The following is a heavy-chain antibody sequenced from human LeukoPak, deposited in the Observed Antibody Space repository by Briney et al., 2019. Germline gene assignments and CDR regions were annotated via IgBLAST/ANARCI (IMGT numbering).Heavy chain of an antibody. Sequence: SETLSLTCTVSGGSISSGDYYWSWIRQPPGKGLEWIGYIHYSGSTYYNPSLKSRVTISVDTSKNQFSLKLSSVTAADTAVYYCASRPNMVRGVVFDYWGQGTLVTVSS. CDR1: GGSISSGDYY. J-gene: IGHJ4*02. V-gene: IGHV4-30-4*01. CDR2: IHYSGST. CDR3: ASRPNMVRGVVFDY. D-gene: IGHD3-10*01.